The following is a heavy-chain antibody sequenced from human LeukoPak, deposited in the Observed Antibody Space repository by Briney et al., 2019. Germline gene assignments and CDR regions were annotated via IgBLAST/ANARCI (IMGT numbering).Heavy chain of an antibody. Sequence: GASVKVSCKVSGYTLTELSMHWVRQAPGKGLEWMGGFDPEDGETIYAQKFQGRVTMTEDTSTDTAYMELSSLRSEDTAVYYCATVAAPLFRGVISCYYFDYGGQGTRSPSPQ. CDR1: GYTLTELS. CDR3: ATVAAPLFRGVISCYYFDY. D-gene: IGHD3-10*01. J-gene: IGHJ4*02. V-gene: IGHV1-24*01. CDR2: FDPEDGET.